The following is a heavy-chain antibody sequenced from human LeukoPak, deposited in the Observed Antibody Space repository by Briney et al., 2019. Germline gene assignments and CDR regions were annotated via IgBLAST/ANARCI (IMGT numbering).Heavy chain of an antibody. CDR1: GGAISSDCYY. J-gene: IGHJ4*02. V-gene: IGHV4-39*01. CDR3: ASLPDF. Sequence: SETLSLTCSVSGGAISSDCYYWGWIRQPPGKGLEWIASINYSGSTYYNPSLNSRATISVDTSKTQFSLRLGSVTATDTAVHYNASLPDFWGTGILVTVSS. CDR2: INYSGST.